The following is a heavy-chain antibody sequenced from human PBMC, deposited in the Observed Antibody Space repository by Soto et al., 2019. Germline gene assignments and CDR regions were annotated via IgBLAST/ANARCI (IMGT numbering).Heavy chain of an antibody. D-gene: IGHD5-12*01. Sequence: SETLSLTCTVSGGSISSSSYYWGWIRQPPGKGLDWIGNIYYSGSTYYNPSLKSRVTISVYTSKNQFSLKLSSVTAADTAVYYCARSGDGYNLQIDYWGQGTLVTVSS. CDR1: GGSISSSSYY. J-gene: IGHJ4*02. CDR2: IYYSGST. CDR3: ARSGDGYNLQIDY. V-gene: IGHV4-39*01.